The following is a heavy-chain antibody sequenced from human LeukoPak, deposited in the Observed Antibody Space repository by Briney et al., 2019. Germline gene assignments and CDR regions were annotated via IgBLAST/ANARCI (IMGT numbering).Heavy chain of an antibody. CDR1: GYTFTSYD. CDR3: ARGRLVTIFGVVIRDWFDP. J-gene: IGHJ5*02. V-gene: IGHV1-8*03. Sequence: GASVKVSCKASGYTFTSYDINWVRQATGQGLEWMGWMNPNSGNTGYAQKFQGRVTITRNTSISTAYMELSSLRSEDTAVYYCARGRLVTIFGVVIRDWFDPWGQGTLVTVSS. D-gene: IGHD3-3*01. CDR2: MNPNSGNT.